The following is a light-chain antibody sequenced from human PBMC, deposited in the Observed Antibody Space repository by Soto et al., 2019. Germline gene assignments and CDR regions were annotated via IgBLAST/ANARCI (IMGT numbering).Light chain of an antibody. Sequence: IQMTQSPSTLSGSVGARVTITXRASQTISSWLAWYQQKPGKAPKLLIYKASTLKSGVPSRFSGSGSGTEFTLTISSLQPDDFATYYCQHYNSYSEAFGQGTNVDIK. CDR3: QHYNSYSEA. V-gene: IGKV1-5*03. J-gene: IGKJ1*01. CDR2: KAS. CDR1: QTISSW.